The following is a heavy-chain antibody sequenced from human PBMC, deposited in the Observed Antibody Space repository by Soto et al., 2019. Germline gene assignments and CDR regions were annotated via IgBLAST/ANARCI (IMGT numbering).Heavy chain of an antibody. Sequence: EVQLVESGGGLVQPGGSLRLSCAASGFTFSNYWMSWVRQAPGKGLEWVANIKQDGSEKYYVDSVKGRFTISRDNAKNSLYLQMNSLRAEDTAVYYCARAPLTLPLNYWGQGTLVTVSS. CDR3: ARAPLTLPLNY. V-gene: IGHV3-7*01. D-gene: IGHD3-10*01. J-gene: IGHJ4*02. CDR1: GFTFSNYW. CDR2: IKQDGSEK.